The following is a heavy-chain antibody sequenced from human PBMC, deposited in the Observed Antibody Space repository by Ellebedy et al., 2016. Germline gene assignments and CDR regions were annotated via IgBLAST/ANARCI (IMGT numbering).Heavy chain of an antibody. J-gene: IGHJ3*02. CDR2: IIPIFGTA. CDR3: ARDLPNYYDSSGYAGYDAFDI. CDR1: GGTFSSYA. Sequence: SVKVSXXASGGTFSSYAISWVRQAPGQGLEWMGGIIPIFGTANYAQKFQGRVTITADESTSTAYMELSSLRSEDTAVYYCARDLPNYYDSSGYAGYDAFDIWGQGTMVTASS. D-gene: IGHD3-22*01. V-gene: IGHV1-69*13.